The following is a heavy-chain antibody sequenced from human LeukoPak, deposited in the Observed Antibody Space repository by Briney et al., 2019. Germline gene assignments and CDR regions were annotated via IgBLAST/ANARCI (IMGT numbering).Heavy chain of an antibody. CDR2: IYYSGST. CDR1: GGSFSGYY. J-gene: IGHJ4*02. CDR3: ASSANDYGDFYFDY. Sequence: PSETLSLTCAVYGGSFSGYYWGWIRQPPGKGLVWIGSIYYSGSTYYNPSLKSRVTISVDTSKNQLSLKLSSVTAADTAVYYCASSANDYGDFYFDYWGQGTLVTVSS. V-gene: IGHV4-39*01. D-gene: IGHD4-17*01.